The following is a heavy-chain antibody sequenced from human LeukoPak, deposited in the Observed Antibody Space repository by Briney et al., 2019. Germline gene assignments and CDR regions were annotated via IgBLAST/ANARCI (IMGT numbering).Heavy chain of an antibody. D-gene: IGHD3-16*02. CDR1: GFTFSSYS. J-gene: IGHJ3*02. V-gene: IGHV3-21*01. CDR3: ARAAPDYVWGSYRNAFDI. CDR2: ISSSSSYI. Sequence: TPGGSLRLSCAASGFTFSSYSMNWVRQAPGKGLEWVSSISSSSSYIYYADSVKGRFTISRDNAKNSLYLQMNSLRAEDTAVYYCARAAPDYVWGSYRNAFDIWGQGTMVTVSS.